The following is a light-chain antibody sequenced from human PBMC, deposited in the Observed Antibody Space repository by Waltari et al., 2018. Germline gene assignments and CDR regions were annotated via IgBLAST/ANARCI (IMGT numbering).Light chain of an antibody. CDR2: GAS. V-gene: IGKV3-20*01. Sequence: LTQSPGTLSLFPGERATLSCRASQSVDNYLAWHQQKHGQAPRLLMYGASNSATCIPDRFSGCGSGTEFTLTISILEPEDFAVYYCQKYSNSPHSFGQGTRVEIK. CDR3: QKYSNSPHS. J-gene: IGKJ2*03. CDR1: QSVDNY.